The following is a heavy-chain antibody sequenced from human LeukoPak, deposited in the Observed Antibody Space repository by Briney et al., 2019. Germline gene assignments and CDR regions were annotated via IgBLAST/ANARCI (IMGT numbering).Heavy chain of an antibody. CDR3: ARVWYYYDSSANTKGAFDI. D-gene: IGHD3-22*01. V-gene: IGHV4-59*01. CDR2: IYYSGST. Sequence: SETLSLTCTVSGGPISSYYWSWIRQPPGKGLEWIGYIYYSGSTNYNPSLKSRVTISVDTSKNQFSLKLSSVTAADTAVYYCARVWYYYDSSANTKGAFDIWGQGTMVTVSS. J-gene: IGHJ3*02. CDR1: GGPISSYY.